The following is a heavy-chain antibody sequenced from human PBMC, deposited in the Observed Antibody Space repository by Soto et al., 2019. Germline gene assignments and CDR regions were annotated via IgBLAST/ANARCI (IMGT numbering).Heavy chain of an antibody. V-gene: IGHV1-46*01. D-gene: IGHD3-22*01. CDR2: INPSGDMT. J-gene: IGHJ2*01. CDR3: ARDNSYDSGGARGWYFDL. CDR1: GYTITRHW. Sequence: ASVKVSGKASGYTITRHWMHWVRQAPGQGLEWMGVINPSGDMTTYAQKFQGRVTMTRDTSTSTLYMELSSLRSEDTAVYYCARDNSYDSGGARGWYFDLWGRGTLVTVSS.